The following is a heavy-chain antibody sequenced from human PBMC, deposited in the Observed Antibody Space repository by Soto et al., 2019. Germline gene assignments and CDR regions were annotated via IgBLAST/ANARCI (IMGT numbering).Heavy chain of an antibody. CDR1: GYRFSDYY. CDR3: ARESGGATATLDYYDFYMDV. V-gene: IGHV1-2*02. J-gene: IGHJ6*03. Sequence: QVQLVQSGAEVKKPGASVTVSCKASGYRFSDYYLHWVRQAPGQGPEWMGWMIPNSGDTKYAQKCKGRVTMTRDTSVRTAFMELNWLKSDDTAVYYCARESGGATATLDYYDFYMDVWGIGTTVTVSS. D-gene: IGHD5-12*01. CDR2: MIPNSGDT.